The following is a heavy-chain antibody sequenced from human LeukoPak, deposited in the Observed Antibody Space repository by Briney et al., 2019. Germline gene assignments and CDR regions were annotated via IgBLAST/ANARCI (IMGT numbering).Heavy chain of an antibody. CDR1: GGSILSSSYY. J-gene: IGHJ4*02. V-gene: IGHV4-39*07. CDR2: IYYSGNT. D-gene: IGHD2-8*01. CDR3: ARESCGYCTNGVCYTSEHLDY. Sequence: SETLSLTCTVSGGSILSSSYYWGWIRQPPGKGLEWIGSIYYSGNTDYNPSLKSRVTISVETSKNQFSLKLSSVTAADTALYYCARESCGYCTNGVCYTSEHLDYWGQGTLVTVSS.